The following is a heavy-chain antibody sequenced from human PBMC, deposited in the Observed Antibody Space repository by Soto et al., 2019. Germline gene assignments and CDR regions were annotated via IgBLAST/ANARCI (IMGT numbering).Heavy chain of an antibody. J-gene: IGHJ6*02. CDR3: ARDLTSRATENYYYGMDV. D-gene: IGHD1-26*01. CDR1: GYTFTGYY. Sequence: WASVKVSCKASGYTFTGYYMHWVRQAPGQGLEWMGWINPNSGGTNYAQKFQGWVTMTRDTSISTAYMELSRLRSDDTAVYYCARDLTSRATENYYYGMDVWGQGTTVTVSS. CDR2: INPNSGGT. V-gene: IGHV1-2*04.